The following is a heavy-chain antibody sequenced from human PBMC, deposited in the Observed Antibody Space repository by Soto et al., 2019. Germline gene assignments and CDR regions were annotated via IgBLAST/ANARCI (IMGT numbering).Heavy chain of an antibody. J-gene: IGHJ4*02. V-gene: IGHV3-23*01. CDR2: ISGSGGST. CDR3: AKNYYGSGSYSGTDY. Sequence: QPGGSLRLSCAASGFTYSSYAMSWVRQAPGKGLEWVSAISGSGGSTYYADPVKGRFTIARDTSKNTLYLQMNSLRAEDTAVYYCAKNYYGSGSYSGTDYWGQGTLVTVSA. CDR1: GFTYSSYA. D-gene: IGHD3-10*01.